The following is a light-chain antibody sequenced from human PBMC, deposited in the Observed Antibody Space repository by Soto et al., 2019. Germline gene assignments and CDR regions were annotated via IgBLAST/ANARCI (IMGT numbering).Light chain of an antibody. CDR3: QQYGTSPQT. V-gene: IGKV3-20*01. J-gene: IGKJ1*01. Sequence: EIVLTQSPGTLALSPGERATLSCRASQSVSSNYLAWYQQKPGQAPRLLIYGASSRATGIPDRFSGSGSGTDFTLTISRLAPEDFAVYYCQQYGTSPQTFGQGTTGDIK. CDR1: QSVSSNY. CDR2: GAS.